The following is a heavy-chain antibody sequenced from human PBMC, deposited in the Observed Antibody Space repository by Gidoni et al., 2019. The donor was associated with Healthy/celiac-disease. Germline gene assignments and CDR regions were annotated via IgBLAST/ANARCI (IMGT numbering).Heavy chain of an antibody. Sequence: QVQLVESGGGLVKPGGSLRLSSAASGFTFSDYYMRWIRQAPGKGLEWVSYISRSGSTIYYADSVKGRFTISRDNAKNSLYLQMNSLRAEDTAVYYCARAPNYRYSSSWWENWFDPWGQGTLVTVSS. CDR1: GFTFSDYY. CDR3: ARAPNYRYSSSWWENWFDP. J-gene: IGHJ5*02. CDR2: ISRSGSTI. D-gene: IGHD6-13*01. V-gene: IGHV3-11*01.